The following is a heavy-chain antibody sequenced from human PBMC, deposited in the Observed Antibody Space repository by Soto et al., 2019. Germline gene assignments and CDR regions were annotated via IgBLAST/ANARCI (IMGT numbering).Heavy chain of an antibody. V-gene: IGHV5-51*01. Sequence: GESLKISCKVSGYMFSIYWIAWVRQMPGKGLEWMGIFHPGDSDTRYSPSFQGQVTISADKSISTAYLQWSSLKASETAMYYCARRLFGGSYPERRYDFWCQGTQVTVS. CDR2: FHPGDSDT. D-gene: IGHD1-26*01. J-gene: IGHJ4*02. CDR1: GYMFSIYW. CDR3: ARRLFGGSYPERRYDF.